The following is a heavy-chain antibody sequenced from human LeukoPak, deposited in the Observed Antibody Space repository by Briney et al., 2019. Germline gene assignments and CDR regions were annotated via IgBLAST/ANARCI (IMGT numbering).Heavy chain of an antibody. J-gene: IGHJ4*02. D-gene: IGHD2-2*01. V-gene: IGHV4-4*07. CDR2: IYTSGST. CDR1: GGSISSYY. Sequence: SETLSLTCTVSGGSISSYYWSWIRQPAGKGLEWIGRIYTSGSTNYNPSLKSRVTMSVDTSKNQFSLKLSSATAADTAVYYCAREGQLLQHIDYWGQGTLVTVSS. CDR3: AREGQLLQHIDY.